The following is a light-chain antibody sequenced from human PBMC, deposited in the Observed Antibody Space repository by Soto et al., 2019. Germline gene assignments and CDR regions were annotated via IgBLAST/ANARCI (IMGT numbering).Light chain of an antibody. CDR1: SSDVGGYNY. CDR3: TSDTSSSAVV. CDR2: DVS. Sequence: QSVLTQPASVSGSPGQSITISCTGTSSDVGGYNYVSWYQQHPGKAPKLMIYDVSNRPSGVSNRFSGSKSGNTAPLTISGLQAEDEADYYCTSDTSSSAVVFGGGTQLTVL. V-gene: IGLV2-14*01. J-gene: IGLJ2*01.